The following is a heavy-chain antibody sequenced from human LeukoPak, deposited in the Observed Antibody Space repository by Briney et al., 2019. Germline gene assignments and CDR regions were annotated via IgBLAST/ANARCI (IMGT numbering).Heavy chain of an antibody. D-gene: IGHD3-3*01. CDR1: GGFISSDNYY. Sequence: TPSQTLSLTCTVSGGFISSDNYYWGWIRQPPGKGLVLIGSINYSGSTYYNPSLRSRVTIFVDTSKIQFSLRLNSVTAADTAVYYCARRPFGVGWFDPWGQGTLVTVSS. J-gene: IGHJ5*02. CDR3: ARRPFGVGWFDP. V-gene: IGHV4-39*01. CDR2: INYSGST.